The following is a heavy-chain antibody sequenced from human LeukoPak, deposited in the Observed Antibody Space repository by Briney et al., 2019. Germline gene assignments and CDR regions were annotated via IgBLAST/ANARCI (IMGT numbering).Heavy chain of an antibody. CDR3: ARDLIVATIVYYFDY. J-gene: IGHJ4*02. CDR1: GGSISSSNW. CDR2: IYHSGST. Sequence: PSETLSLTCAVSGGSISSSNWWSWVRQPPGKGLEWIGEIYHSGSTYYNPSLKSRVTISVDTSKNQFSLKLSSVTAADTAVYYCARDLIVATIVYYFDYWGQGTLVTVSS. D-gene: IGHD5-12*01. V-gene: IGHV4-4*02.